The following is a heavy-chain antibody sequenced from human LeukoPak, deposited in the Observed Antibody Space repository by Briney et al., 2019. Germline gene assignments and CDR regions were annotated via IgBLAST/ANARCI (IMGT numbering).Heavy chain of an antibody. CDR3: AKVPVFSLTISEVVTDDAFDI. CDR1: GFTFSSYA. D-gene: IGHD3-3*01. CDR2: ISGSGGDT. Sequence: PGGSLRLSCAASGFTFSSYAMSWVRQAPGKGLEWVSAISGSGGDTYYGDYVKGRLIISRDNSKNTLYLQMNSLRAEDTAVYYCAKVPVFSLTISEVVTDDAFDIWGQGTIVTVSS. J-gene: IGHJ3*02. V-gene: IGHV3-23*01.